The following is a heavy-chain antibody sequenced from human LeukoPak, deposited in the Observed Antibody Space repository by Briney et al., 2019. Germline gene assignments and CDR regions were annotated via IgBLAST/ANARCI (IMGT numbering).Heavy chain of an antibody. D-gene: IGHD6-13*01. J-gene: IGHJ4*02. CDR1: GSSLSTSGVG. CDR3: AHEKYSSSWILDY. Sequence: SGPTLVKPTQTLTLTCTFSGSSLSTSGVGVGWIRQPPGKALEWLALIYWNDDKRHSPSLKSRLTITKDTSKNQVVLTMTNIDPVDTATYYCAHEKYSSSWILDYWGQGTLVTVSS. V-gene: IGHV2-5*01. CDR2: IYWNDDK.